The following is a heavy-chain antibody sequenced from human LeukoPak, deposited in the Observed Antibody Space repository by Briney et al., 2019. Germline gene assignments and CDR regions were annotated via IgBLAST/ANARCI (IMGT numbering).Heavy chain of an antibody. J-gene: IGHJ4*02. Sequence: PSETLSLTCTVSGGSISSYYWSWIRQPPGKGLEWIGYIYYSGSTNYNPSLKSRVTISVDTSKNQFSLKLSSVTAADTAVYYCARGGWHYDFSRWGQGTLVTVSS. V-gene: IGHV4-59*01. CDR3: ARGGWHYDFSR. CDR1: GGSISSYY. D-gene: IGHD3-3*01. CDR2: IYYSGST.